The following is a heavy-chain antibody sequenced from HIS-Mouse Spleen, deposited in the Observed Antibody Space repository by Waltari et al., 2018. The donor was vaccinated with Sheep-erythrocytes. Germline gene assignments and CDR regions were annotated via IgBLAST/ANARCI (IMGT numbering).Heavy chain of an antibody. Sequence: EVQLVESGGGLVKPGVSLRLSCAASGFTFSSFSMNWVRQAPGVGLGWVLSISSSSSYLYYSDSVKCRFTISRDNAKNSLYLQMNSLRAEDTAVYYCARVASGATFDYWGQGTLVTVSS. CDR2: ISSSSSYL. CDR3: ARVASGATFDY. J-gene: IGHJ4*02. V-gene: IGHV3-21*01. CDR1: GFTFSSFS. D-gene: IGHD1-26*01.